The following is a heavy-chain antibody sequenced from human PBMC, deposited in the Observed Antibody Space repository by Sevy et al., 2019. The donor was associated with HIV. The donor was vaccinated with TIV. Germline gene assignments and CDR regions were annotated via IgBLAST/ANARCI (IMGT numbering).Heavy chain of an antibody. CDR1: GFTFSSYW. Sequence: GGYLRLSCAASGFTFSSYWMHWVRHAPGKGLLWVSRINVDGSGTIYADSVKGRFTISRDNAKNTLYLQMTSLRAEDTAVYYCARESVDTWTSPVDYEYGMDVWGLGTSVTVSS. D-gene: IGHD5-18*01. CDR2: INVDGSGT. J-gene: IGHJ6*02. CDR3: ARESVDTWTSPVDYEYGMDV. V-gene: IGHV3-74*01.